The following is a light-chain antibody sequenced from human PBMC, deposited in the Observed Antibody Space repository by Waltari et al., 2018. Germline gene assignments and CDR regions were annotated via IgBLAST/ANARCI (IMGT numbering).Light chain of an antibody. CDR1: QTVSSS. CDR3: QQYNNWPLT. Sequence: EIVMTQSPATLSLSPGERAALSCRASQTVSSSLAWYQQKPGQAPRLLIYGASTRATGIPARFGGSGSGTEFTLTINSLQSEDFAVYYCQQYNNWPLTFGQGTKVEIK. V-gene: IGKV3-15*01. CDR2: GAS. J-gene: IGKJ1*01.